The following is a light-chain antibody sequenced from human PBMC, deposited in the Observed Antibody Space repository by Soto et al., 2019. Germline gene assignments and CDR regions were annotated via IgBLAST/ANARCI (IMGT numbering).Light chain of an antibody. Sequence: EIVLTQSPGTLSLSPGDRVTLSCRASQSVSSNYLAWFQHKPGQAPRLLIYGASSGATGIPDRFTGSGSGTDFTLTISRLEPEDFATYYCQQYNSYPLTFGGGTKVEIK. J-gene: IGKJ4*01. V-gene: IGKV3-20*01. CDR1: QSVSSNY. CDR3: QQYNSYPLT. CDR2: GAS.